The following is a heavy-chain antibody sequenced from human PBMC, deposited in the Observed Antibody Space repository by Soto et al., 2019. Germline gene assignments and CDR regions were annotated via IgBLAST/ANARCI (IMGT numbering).Heavy chain of an antibody. CDR2: INTGDGNT. CDR3: ARDVSGTYYYYGMDV. J-gene: IGHJ6*02. CDR1: GYIFTSYA. V-gene: IGHV1-3*04. D-gene: IGHD1-26*01. Sequence: VASVKVSCKASGYIFTSYAMHWVRQAPGQRLEWMGWINTGDGNTKYSQKLQGRATITRDTSASTAYMELSSLTSEDAAVFYCARDVSGTYYYYGMDVWGQGTTVTVSS.